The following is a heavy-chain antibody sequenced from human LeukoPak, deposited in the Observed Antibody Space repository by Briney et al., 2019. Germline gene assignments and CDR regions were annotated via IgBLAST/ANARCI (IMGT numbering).Heavy chain of an antibody. D-gene: IGHD5-12*01. Sequence: SETLSLTCAVYGGSFSGYYWSWIRQPPGKGLEWIGEINHSGSTNYNPSPKSRHTISVHTSKNQFSLKLSSVTAADTAVYYCARGVLDIVADRAQTYYYYYYMDVWGKGTTVTVSS. CDR2: INHSGST. CDR1: GGSFSGYY. J-gene: IGHJ6*03. V-gene: IGHV4-34*01. CDR3: ARGVLDIVADRAQTYYYYYYMDV.